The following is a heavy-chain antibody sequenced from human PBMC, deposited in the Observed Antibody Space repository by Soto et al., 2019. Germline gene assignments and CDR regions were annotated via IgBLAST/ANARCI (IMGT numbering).Heavy chain of an antibody. Sequence: EVQLVESGGGLVQPGGSLRLSCAASGFTFSSYSMNWVRQAPGKGLEWVSYISSSSTIYYADSVKGRFTISRDNAKNSLYLQMNSLRDEDTAVYYCARDGITIFGVVIIGTYYYGMDVWGQGTTVTVSS. CDR3: ARDGITIFGVVIIGTYYYGMDV. CDR2: ISSSSTI. V-gene: IGHV3-48*02. J-gene: IGHJ6*02. CDR1: GFTFSSYS. D-gene: IGHD3-3*01.